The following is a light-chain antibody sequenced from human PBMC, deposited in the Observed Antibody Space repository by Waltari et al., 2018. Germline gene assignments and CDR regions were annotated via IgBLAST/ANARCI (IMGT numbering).Light chain of an antibody. CDR1: SSNIGRNG. CDR3: AAWDDSLNGRV. J-gene: IGLJ3*02. V-gene: IGLV1-44*01. CDR2: TDN. Sequence: QSVLAQPPSASGTPGQGVTASCSGSSSNIGRNGVSWYQQVPGTAPKLLIHTDNQRPSGVPDRFSGSKSGTSASLAISGLQSEDEAHYYCAAWDDSLNGRVFGGGTEVTVL.